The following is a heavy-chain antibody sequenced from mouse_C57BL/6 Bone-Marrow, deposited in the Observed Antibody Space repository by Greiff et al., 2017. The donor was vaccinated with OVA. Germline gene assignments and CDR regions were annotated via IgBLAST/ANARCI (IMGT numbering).Heavy chain of an antibody. CDR2: IHPNSGST. CDR3: ARRRMVDIDF. Sequence: VQLLQSGAELVKPGASVKLSCKASGYTFTSYWMHWVKQRPGQGLEWIGMIHPNSGSTNYNEKFKSKATLTVDKSSSTAYMQLSSMTSEDAAVYYYARRRMVDIDFWGQGISITISS. D-gene: IGHD2-2*01. V-gene: IGHV1-64*01. J-gene: IGHJ4*01. CDR1: GYTFTSYW.